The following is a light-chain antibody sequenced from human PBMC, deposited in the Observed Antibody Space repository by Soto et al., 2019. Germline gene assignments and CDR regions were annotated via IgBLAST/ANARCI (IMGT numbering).Light chain of an antibody. CDR2: GAS. CDR3: QHYGRSPIT. V-gene: IGKV3-20*01. CDR1: HIVSINY. J-gene: IGKJ5*01. Sequence: ETVLTQSPGSLSLSPGERATLSCRASHIVSINYLAWYQQRPGQAPRLLIYGASDRATGIPDRFSGSGSATDFTLTISRLEPEDFALYYCQHYGRSPITFGQGTRLEIK.